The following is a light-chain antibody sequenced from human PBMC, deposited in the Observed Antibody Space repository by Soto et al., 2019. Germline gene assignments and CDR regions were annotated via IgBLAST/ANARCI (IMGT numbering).Light chain of an antibody. Sequence: QSVLTQPRSVSGSPGQSVTISCTGTSSDVGANNYVSWYQQHPGKAPKLMIFDVTKRPSGVPDRFSGSKSGNTASLTISGLQAEDEADYYCCSSAVSHTYVFGTGPKVTVL. CDR2: DVT. V-gene: IGLV2-11*01. CDR1: SSDVGANNY. J-gene: IGLJ1*01. CDR3: CSSAVSHTYV.